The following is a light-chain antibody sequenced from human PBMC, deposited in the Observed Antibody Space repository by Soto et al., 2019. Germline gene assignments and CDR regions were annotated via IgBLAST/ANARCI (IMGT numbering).Light chain of an antibody. CDR1: SGDVGAYNY. Sequence: QSALTQPASVSGSPGQSITISCTGTSGDVGAYNYVSWYQLQPGKAPKLMIYDVSNRPSGVSNRFSGSKSGNTASLTISGLQAEDEADYCCNSFTTSSTRVFGTGTKLTVL. J-gene: IGLJ1*01. V-gene: IGLV2-14*03. CDR2: DVS. CDR3: NSFTTSSTRV.